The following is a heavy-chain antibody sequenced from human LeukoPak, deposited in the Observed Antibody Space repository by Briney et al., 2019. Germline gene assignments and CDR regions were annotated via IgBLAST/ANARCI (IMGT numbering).Heavy chain of an antibody. CDR1: GFTFSSYA. J-gene: IGHJ6*02. V-gene: IGHV3-23*01. D-gene: IGHD3-3*01. CDR2: ISGSGGST. CDR3: AKVRFLEWSEGGMDV. Sequence: AGGSLRLSCAASGFTFSSYAMSWVRQAPGKGLEVVSAISGSGGSTYYADSVKGRFTISRDNSKNTLYLQMNSLRAEDTAVYYCAKVRFLEWSEGGMDVWGQGTTVTVSS.